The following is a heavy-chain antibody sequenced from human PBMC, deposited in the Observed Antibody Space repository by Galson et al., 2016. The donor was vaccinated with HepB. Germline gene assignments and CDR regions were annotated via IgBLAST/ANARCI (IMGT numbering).Heavy chain of an antibody. V-gene: IGHV3-23*01. J-gene: IGHJ4*02. CDR1: GIIFSNYA. Sequence: RLSCAASGIIFSNYAMSWVRQAPGKGLEWVSVISGSGDNTYYADSVKGRFTISRDNSKNTLFLQMNSLRGEDSALYYCAKDFRGSGYFLDSWGQGTLVTVSS. D-gene: IGHD6-25*01. CDR2: ISGSGDNT. CDR3: AKDFRGSGYFLDS.